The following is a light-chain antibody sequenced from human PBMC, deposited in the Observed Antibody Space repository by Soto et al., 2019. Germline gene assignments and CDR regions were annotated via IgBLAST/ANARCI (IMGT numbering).Light chain of an antibody. J-gene: IGLJ1*01. CDR2: EAF. CDR1: SSDVGSYNL. V-gene: IGLV2-23*01. CDR3: CSYAGSTTLYV. Sequence: QSVLTQPASVSGSPGQSITISCTGTSSDVGSYNLVSWYQQHPGTAPKPMIYEAFKRPSGVSNRFSGSKSGDTASLTISGLQAEDEADYYCCSYAGSTTLYVFGTGTKVTVL.